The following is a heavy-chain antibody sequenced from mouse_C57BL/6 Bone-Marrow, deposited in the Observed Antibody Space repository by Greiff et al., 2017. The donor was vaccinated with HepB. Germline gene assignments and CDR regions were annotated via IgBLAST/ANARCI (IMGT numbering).Heavy chain of an antibody. CDR2: IYPGGGYT. J-gene: IGHJ3*01. CDR3: ARRGGYGNSWFAY. V-gene: IGHV1-63*01. CDR1: GYTFTNYW. Sequence: VMLVESGAELVRPGTSVKMSCKASGYTFTNYWIGWAKQRPGHGLEWIGDIYPGGGYTNYNEKFKGKATLTADKSSSTSEDSAIYYCARRGGYGNSWFAYWGQGTLVTVSA. D-gene: IGHD2-1*01.